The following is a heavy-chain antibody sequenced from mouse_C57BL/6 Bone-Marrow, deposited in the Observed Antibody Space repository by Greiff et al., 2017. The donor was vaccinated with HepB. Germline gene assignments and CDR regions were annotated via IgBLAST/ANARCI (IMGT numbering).Heavy chain of an antibody. Sequence: VKLMESGAELVRPGASVTLSCKASGYTFTDYEMHWVKQTPVHGLEWIGAIDPETGGTAYNQKFKGKAILTADKSSSTAYMELRSLTSEDSAVYYCTRSGDYDEGGFDYWGQGTTLTVSS. D-gene: IGHD2-4*01. J-gene: IGHJ2*01. CDR1: GYTFTDYE. V-gene: IGHV1-15*01. CDR2: IDPETGGT. CDR3: TRSGDYDEGGFDY.